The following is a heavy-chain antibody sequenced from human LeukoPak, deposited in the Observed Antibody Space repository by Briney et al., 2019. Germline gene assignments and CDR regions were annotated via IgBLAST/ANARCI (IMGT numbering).Heavy chain of an antibody. Sequence: ASVKVSCKTSGYTFGNYGITWERQAPGQGLEWMGWINAGNGNTKYSQKFQGRVTITRDTSASTAYMELSSLRSEDTAVYYCARDLWAHPPGLNWGQGTLVTVST. CDR3: ARDLWAHPPGLN. D-gene: IGHD1-1*01. CDR2: INAGNGNT. V-gene: IGHV1-3*01. J-gene: IGHJ4*02. CDR1: GYTFGNYG.